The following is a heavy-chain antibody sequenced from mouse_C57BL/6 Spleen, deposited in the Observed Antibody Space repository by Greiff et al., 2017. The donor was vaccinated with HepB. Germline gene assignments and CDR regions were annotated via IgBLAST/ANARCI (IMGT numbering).Heavy chain of an antibody. Sequence: EVQLQQSGPVLVKPGASVKMSCKASGYTFTDYYMNWVKQSHGKSLEWIGVINPYNGGTSYNQKFKGKATLTVDKSSSTAYMELNSLTSEDSAVYYCARGLRRDLAWFAYWGQGTLVTVSA. CDR1: GYTFTDYY. D-gene: IGHD2-4*01. V-gene: IGHV1-19*01. CDR2: INPYNGGT. J-gene: IGHJ3*01. CDR3: ARGLRRDLAWFAY.